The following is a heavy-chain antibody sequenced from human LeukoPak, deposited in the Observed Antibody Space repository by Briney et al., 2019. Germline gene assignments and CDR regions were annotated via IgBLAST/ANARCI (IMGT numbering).Heavy chain of an antibody. V-gene: IGHV3-21*01. J-gene: IGHJ3*02. CDR2: ISSSSSYI. CDR3: ARTYYDILTGHVHDAFDI. CDR1: GFTFSSYS. Sequence: GGPLRLSCAASGFTFSSYSMNWVRQAPGKGLEWVSSISSSSSYIYYADSVKGRFTISRDNAKNSLYLQMNSLRAEDTAVYYCARTYYDILTGHVHDAFDIWGQGTMVTVSS. D-gene: IGHD3-9*01.